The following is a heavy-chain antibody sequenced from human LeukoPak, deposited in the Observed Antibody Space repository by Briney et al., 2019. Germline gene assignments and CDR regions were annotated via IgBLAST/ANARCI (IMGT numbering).Heavy chain of an antibody. CDR2: IYYSGST. D-gene: IGHD2-2*01. Sequence: SETLSLTCIVSGGSISSSSYYWGWIRQPPGKGLEWIGSIYYSGSTYYNPSLKSRVTISVDTSKNQFSLKLSSVTAADTAVYYCASADCSSTSCPQYYMDVWGKGTTVTVSS. CDR1: GGSISSSSYY. CDR3: ASADCSSTSCPQYYMDV. V-gene: IGHV4-39*07. J-gene: IGHJ6*03.